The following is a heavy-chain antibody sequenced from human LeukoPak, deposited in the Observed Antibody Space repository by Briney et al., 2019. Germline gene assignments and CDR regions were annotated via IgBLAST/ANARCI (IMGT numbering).Heavy chain of an antibody. CDR1: GFTFSDYH. Sequence: TGGSLRLSCAASGFTFSDYHINWVRQAPGKGLEWASSISTTSSYIYYADSVKGRFTISRDNAKNSLFLQMNSLRAEDTAVYYCARGLCGGDCYDYWGQGTLVTVSS. J-gene: IGHJ4*02. V-gene: IGHV3-21*01. CDR2: ISTTSSYI. CDR3: ARGLCGGDCYDY. D-gene: IGHD2-21*01.